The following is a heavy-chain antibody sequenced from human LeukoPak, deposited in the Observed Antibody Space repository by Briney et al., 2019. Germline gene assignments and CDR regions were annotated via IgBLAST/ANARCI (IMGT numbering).Heavy chain of an antibody. Sequence: GGSLRLSCVASGFTFSSYAMSWVRQAPGRGVEGVSGISASGGSTYYADSVKGRFIISRENSKNTLYLQMSSLRAEDTAIYYCVKDGGYSSSCYYFDYWGQGTLVTVSS. V-gene: IGHV3-23*01. CDR2: ISASGGST. CDR3: VKDGGYSSSCYYFDY. J-gene: IGHJ4*02. CDR1: GFTFSSYA. D-gene: IGHD6-13*01.